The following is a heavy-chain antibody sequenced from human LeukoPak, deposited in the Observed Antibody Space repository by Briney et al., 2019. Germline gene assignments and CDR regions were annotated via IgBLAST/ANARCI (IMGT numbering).Heavy chain of an antibody. J-gene: IGHJ6*02. V-gene: IGHV3-33*01. D-gene: IGHD2-2*01. Sequence: GGSLRLSCAASGFTFSSYGMHWVRQAPGKGLEWVAVIWYDGSNKYYADSVKGRFTIPRDNSKNTLYLQMNSLRAEDTAVYYCARDALYCSSTSCYYYGMDVWGQGTTVTVSS. CDR3: ARDALYCSSTSCYYYGMDV. CDR1: GFTFSSYG. CDR2: IWYDGSNK.